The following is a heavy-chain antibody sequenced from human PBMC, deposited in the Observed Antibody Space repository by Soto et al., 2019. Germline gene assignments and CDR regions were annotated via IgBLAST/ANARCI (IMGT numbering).Heavy chain of an antibody. V-gene: IGHV4-39*01. CDR2: IYYSGST. CDR1: GGSISSSSYY. Sequence: SEPLSLTCTVSGGSISSSSYYWGWIRQPPGKGLEWIGSIYYSGSTYYNPSLKSRVTISVATSKNQFSLKLSSVTAADTAVYYCARQGAAAGLDAFDIWGQGTMVTVSS. J-gene: IGHJ3*02. CDR3: ARQGAAAGLDAFDI. D-gene: IGHD6-13*01.